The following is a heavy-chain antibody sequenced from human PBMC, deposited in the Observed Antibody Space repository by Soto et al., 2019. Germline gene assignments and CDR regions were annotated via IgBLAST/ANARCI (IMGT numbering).Heavy chain of an antibody. V-gene: IGHV1-46*03. J-gene: IGHJ5*02. D-gene: IGHD2-2*01. CDR3: ARDPSPLHTGPTKPVWFDP. Sequence: GASVKVSCKASGYTFTSYYMHWVRQAPGQGLEWMGIINPSGGSTSYAQKFQGRVTMTRDTSTSTVYMELSSLRSEDTAVYYCARDPSPLHTGPTKPVWFDPWGQGTLVTVSS. CDR2: INPSGGST. CDR1: GYTFTSYY.